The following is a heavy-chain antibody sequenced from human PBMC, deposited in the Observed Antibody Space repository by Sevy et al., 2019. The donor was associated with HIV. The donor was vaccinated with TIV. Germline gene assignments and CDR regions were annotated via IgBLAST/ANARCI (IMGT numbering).Heavy chain of an antibody. J-gene: IGHJ4*01. CDR3: ATTKDYYDGSGNPFDY. CDR2: FDPKDGNT. CDR1: GYTLTEFS. V-gene: IGHV1-24*01. D-gene: IGHD3-22*01. Sequence: ASVKVSCKVSGYTLTEFSMHWVRQAPGKGLEWMGSFDPKDGNTVYAQKFQGSVTMTEDTSTDTAYMDRSSLRSEDTAMYYCATTKDYYDGSGNPFDYWGHGTLVTVSS.